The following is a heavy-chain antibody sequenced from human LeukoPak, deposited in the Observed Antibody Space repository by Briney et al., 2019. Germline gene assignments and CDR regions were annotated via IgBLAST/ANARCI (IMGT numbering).Heavy chain of an antibody. D-gene: IGHD5-18*01. CDR2: ISGSGGTT. CDR1: GFTFSTYA. CDR3: AKGRGYNYGYIFGYFDY. Sequence: GGSLRFSCAASGFTFSTYAMSWVRQAPGKGLEWVSGISGSGGTTYYADSVKGRFTISRDNSKNSLYLQMNSLRAEDTALYYCAKGRGYNYGYIFGYFDYWGQGTLVTVSS. V-gene: IGHV3-23*01. J-gene: IGHJ4*02.